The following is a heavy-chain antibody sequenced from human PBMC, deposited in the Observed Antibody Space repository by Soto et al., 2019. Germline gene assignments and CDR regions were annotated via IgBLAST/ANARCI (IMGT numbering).Heavy chain of an antibody. CDR3: AYGYYFDY. CDR2: IYYSGST. V-gene: IGHV4-59*01. D-gene: IGHD3-10*01. J-gene: IGHJ4*02. Sequence: PSETLSLTCTVSGGSISSYYWSWIRQPPGKGLERIGYIYYSGSTNYNPSHKSLVTISVDTSKYQFSLKLSSVTAADTAVYYCAYGYYFDYWGQGTLVTVSS. CDR1: GGSISSYY.